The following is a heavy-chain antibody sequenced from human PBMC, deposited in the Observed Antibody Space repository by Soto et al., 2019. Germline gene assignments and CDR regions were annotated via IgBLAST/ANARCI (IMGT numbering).Heavy chain of an antibody. D-gene: IGHD4-17*01. CDR3: VRRLDYGDYDY. Sequence: SETLSLTCAVYGGSFSGYYWSWIRQPPGKGLEWIGEMNHSGSTNYNPSLKSRVTISVDTSKNQFSLKLSSVTAADTAVYYCVRRLDYGDYDYWGHGTLVTVSS. CDR2: MNHSGST. V-gene: IGHV4-34*01. CDR1: GGSFSGYY. J-gene: IGHJ4*01.